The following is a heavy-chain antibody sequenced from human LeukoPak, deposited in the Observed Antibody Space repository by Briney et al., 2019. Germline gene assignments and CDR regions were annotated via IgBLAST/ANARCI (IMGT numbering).Heavy chain of an antibody. CDR1: GFTFSSFS. D-gene: IGHD3-10*01. Sequence: GGSLRLSCAASGFTFSSFSMNWVRQAPGKGLEWVSSISSSSSYIYYADSVKGRFTISRDNAKNSLYLQMNSLRAEDTAVYYCASGGPGFGELLDYWGQGTLVTVSS. CDR2: ISSSSSYI. CDR3: ASGGPGFGELLDY. V-gene: IGHV3-21*01. J-gene: IGHJ4*02.